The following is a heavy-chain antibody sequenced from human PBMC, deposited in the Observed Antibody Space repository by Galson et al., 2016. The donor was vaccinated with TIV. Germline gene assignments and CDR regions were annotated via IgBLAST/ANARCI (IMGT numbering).Heavy chain of an antibody. CDR1: GGTFSTYV. D-gene: IGHD5-18*01. CDR3: AIDRDTALDTYHQYYGMDV. V-gene: IGHV1-69*13. CDR2: IIPLFGTI. Sequence: SVKVPCKASGGTFSTYVFNWVRLAPGQGLEWMGGIIPLFGTINYAQKFQGRVTITADESSTTVYMELNSLRSGDTAVYYCAIDRDTALDTYHQYYGMDVWGQGTTVTVSS. J-gene: IGHJ6*02.